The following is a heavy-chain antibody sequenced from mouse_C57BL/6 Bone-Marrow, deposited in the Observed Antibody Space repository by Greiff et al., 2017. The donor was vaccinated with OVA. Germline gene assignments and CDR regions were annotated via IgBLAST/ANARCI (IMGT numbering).Heavy chain of an antibody. D-gene: IGHD1-1*01. CDR2: IHPNSGST. CDR3: ARRNYGSREDY. V-gene: IGHV1-64*01. CDR1: GYTFTSYW. Sequence: VQLQQSGAELVKPGASVKLSCKASGYTFTSYWMHWVKQRPGQGLEWIGMIHPNSGSTNYNEKFKSKATLTVDKSSSTAYMQLSSLTSEDSAVYYCARRNYGSREDYWGQGTTLTVSS. J-gene: IGHJ2*01.